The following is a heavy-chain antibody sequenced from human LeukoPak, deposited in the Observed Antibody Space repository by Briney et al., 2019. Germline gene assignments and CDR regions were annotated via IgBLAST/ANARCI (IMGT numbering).Heavy chain of an antibody. CDR1: GFTFSSYS. CDR2: ISSSSSTI. V-gene: IGHV3-48*01. J-gene: IGHJ6*03. CDR3: ARSTSYGYYYYYMDV. D-gene: IGHD5-18*01. Sequence: GGSLRLSCAASGFTFSSYSMNWVRQAPGKGLEWVSYISSSSSTIYYADSVKGRFTISRDNAKNSLYLQMNSLRAEDTAVYYCARSTSYGYYYYYMDVWGKGTTVTVSS.